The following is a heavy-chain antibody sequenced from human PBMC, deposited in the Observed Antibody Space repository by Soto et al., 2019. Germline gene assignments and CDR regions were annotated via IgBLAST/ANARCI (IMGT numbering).Heavy chain of an antibody. V-gene: IGHV1-2*02. CDR2: INPETGGT. CDR1: GYTFTGYY. J-gene: IGHJ6*02. Sequence: ASVKVSCKASGYTFTGYYVHWVREAPGQGLEWMGWINPETGGTSYAQKFQGRVTLSRDTSINTAYLEVSRLRFDDAAVSFCARARYPLISDGMDVWG. D-gene: IGHD2-15*01. CDR3: ARARYPLISDGMDV.